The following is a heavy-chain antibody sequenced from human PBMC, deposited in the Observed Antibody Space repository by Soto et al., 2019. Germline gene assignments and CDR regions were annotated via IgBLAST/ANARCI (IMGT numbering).Heavy chain of an antibody. CDR3: ARESRGFQYYYYGMDV. D-gene: IGHD2-21*01. Sequence: ASVKVSCKASGYIFTGYYMHWVRQAPGQGLEWMGWINPNLGDTHYAQKFQGWVTMTRDRSISTAYMELSRLKSDDTAVYYCARESRGFQYYYYGMDVWGQGTAVTSP. CDR2: INPNLGDT. V-gene: IGHV1-2*04. CDR1: GYIFTGYY. J-gene: IGHJ6*02.